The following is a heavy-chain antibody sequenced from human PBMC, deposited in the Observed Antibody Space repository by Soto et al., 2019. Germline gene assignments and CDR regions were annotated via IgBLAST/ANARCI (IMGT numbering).Heavy chain of an antibody. J-gene: IGHJ6*02. CDR3: ARVRFGEWGYAMDV. CDR1: GLTFSDCY. V-gene: IGHV3-11*01. CDR2: ISSSGSSI. Sequence: QVQLVESGGGLVKPGGSLRLSCAASGLTFSDCYMNWIRQAPGKGLEWVSYISSSGSSINYAGSVKGRFTISRDNAKNSLYLQMNSLRAEDTAMYYCARVRFGEWGYAMDVWVQGTTVTVSS. D-gene: IGHD3-10*01.